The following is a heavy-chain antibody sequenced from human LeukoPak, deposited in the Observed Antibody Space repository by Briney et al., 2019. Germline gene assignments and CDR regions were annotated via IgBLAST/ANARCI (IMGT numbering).Heavy chain of an antibody. J-gene: IGHJ4*02. V-gene: IGHV3-53*05. CDR3: ARDLLGYSSSWTLDY. CDR2: SYSGGSS. CDR1: GFTVSTNY. D-gene: IGHD6-13*01. Sequence: GGSLRLSCAASGFTVSTNYMSWVRQAPGKGLEWVSVSYSGGSSYYADSVKGRFTISRDNSKNTLYLQMNSLRAEDTAVYYCARDLLGYSSSWTLDYWGQGTLVTVSS.